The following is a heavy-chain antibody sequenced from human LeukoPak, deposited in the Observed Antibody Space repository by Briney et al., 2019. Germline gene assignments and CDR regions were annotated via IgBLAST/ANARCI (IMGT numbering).Heavy chain of an antibody. J-gene: IGHJ4*02. CDR2: IYIDGSST. CDR3: ARGLDGSFDY. Sequence: GGSLRLSCAASGFTFSSYWMHWVRQAPGKGLVWVSRIYIDGSSTSYADSVKGRFTISRDNAKNTLYLQMNSLRDEDTAVYYCARGLDGSFDYWAWEPWSPSPQ. V-gene: IGHV3-74*01. D-gene: IGHD1-14*01. CDR1: GFTFSSYW.